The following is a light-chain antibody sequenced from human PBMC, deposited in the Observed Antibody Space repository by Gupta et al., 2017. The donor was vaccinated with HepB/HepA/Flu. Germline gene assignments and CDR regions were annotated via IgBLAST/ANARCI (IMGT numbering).Light chain of an antibody. CDR3: AAWDDSLDGPV. CDR1: SSNIGSNT. V-gene: IGLV1-44*01. J-gene: IGLJ3*02. Sequence: SVLTQPPSASGTPGQRVTISCSGSSSNIGSNTVNCDHHLPVTAPKLLIYDNNQRPSGVPYRFSGSKSGTSASLAISGLQSEDEADYYCAAWDDSLDGPVFGGGTKLTVL. CDR2: DNN.